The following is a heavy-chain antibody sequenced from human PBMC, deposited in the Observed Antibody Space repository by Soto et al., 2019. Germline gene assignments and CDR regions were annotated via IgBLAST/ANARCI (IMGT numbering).Heavy chain of an antibody. Sequence: QVQLVESGGGVVQPGGSLRLSCAASGFTFSSYSMHWVRQAPGKGLEWVAVNTYEESIRYYADSVQGRFTVSRDNSKSTLYLQMNSLRPEDTALYYCARDAKMYFYGSGEGGVDVWGHGTTVTVSS. J-gene: IGHJ6*02. V-gene: IGHV3-30-3*01. CDR3: ARDAKMYFYGSGEGGVDV. CDR1: GFTFSSYS. CDR2: NTYEESIR. D-gene: IGHD3-10*01.